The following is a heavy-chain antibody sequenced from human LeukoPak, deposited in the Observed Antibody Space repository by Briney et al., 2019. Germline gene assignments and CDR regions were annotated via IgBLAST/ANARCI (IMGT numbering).Heavy chain of an antibody. Sequence: PGGSLRLSCAASGFTFSDYGMHWVRQAPGKGLEWVAVIAYDGRTDYYADSVKGRFTISRDNSKNTLYLQMNSLRAEDTAVYYCARDDGFDNWGQGTLVTVSS. J-gene: IGHJ4*02. CDR3: ARDDGFDN. CDR1: GFTFSDYG. CDR2: IAYDGRTD. V-gene: IGHV3-30*03.